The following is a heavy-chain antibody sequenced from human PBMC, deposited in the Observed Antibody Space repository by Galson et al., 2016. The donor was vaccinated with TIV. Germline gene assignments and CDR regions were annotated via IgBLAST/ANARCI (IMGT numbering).Heavy chain of an antibody. Sequence: SLRLSCAASGFTFSNYWMSWVRQAPGKGLEWVANIKQTGNEKYYVDSVKGRFTISRDNAKNSLYLQMNSLGAEDTAVYYCARQYYFYSYGMDVWGQGTAVTVSS. V-gene: IGHV3-7*01. CDR3: ARQYYFYSYGMDV. CDR1: GFTFSNYW. CDR2: IKQTGNEK. J-gene: IGHJ6*02.